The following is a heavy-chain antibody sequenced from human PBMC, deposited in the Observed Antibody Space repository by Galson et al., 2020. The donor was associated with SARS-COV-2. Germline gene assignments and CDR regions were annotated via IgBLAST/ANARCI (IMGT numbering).Heavy chain of an antibody. Sequence: SETLSLTCTVSGGSISSGSYYWSWIRQPAGKGLEWIGRIYTSGSTNYHPSLKSRVTISVDTSKNQFSLRLSSVTAADTAVYYCERDACSSTSCYGYYYMDVWGKGTTVTISS. CDR1: GGSISSGSYY. J-gene: IGHJ6*03. V-gene: IGHV4-61*02. CDR3: ERDACSSTSCYGYYYMDV. CDR2: IYTSGST. D-gene: IGHD2-2*01.